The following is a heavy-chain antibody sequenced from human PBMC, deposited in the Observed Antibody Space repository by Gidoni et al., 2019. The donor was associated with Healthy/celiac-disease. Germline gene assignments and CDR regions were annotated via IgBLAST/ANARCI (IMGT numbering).Heavy chain of an antibody. J-gene: IGHJ4*02. CDR3: TSDGGIFGVENFDY. CDR2: IRSKAYGGTT. D-gene: IGHD3-3*01. Sequence: EVQLVESGGGLVQPGRSLRLSCTASGFTFGDSAMSWVRQAPGKGLEWVGFIRSKAYGGTTEYAASVKGRFTISRDDSKSIAYLQMNSLKTEDTAVYYCTSDGGIFGVENFDYWGQGTLVTVSS. V-gene: IGHV3-49*04. CDR1: GFTFGDSA.